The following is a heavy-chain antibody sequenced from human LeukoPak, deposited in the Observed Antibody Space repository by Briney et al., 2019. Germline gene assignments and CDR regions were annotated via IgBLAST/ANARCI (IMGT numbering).Heavy chain of an antibody. J-gene: IGHJ4*02. CDR2: IYSGGST. CDR3: AKDFGLYGSGTYYPFDY. V-gene: IGHV3-66*01. Sequence: GRSLRLSCAASGFTVSSNYMSWVRQAPGKGLEWVSVIYSGGSTYYADSVKGRFTISRDNSKNTLYLQMNSLRAEDTAVYYCAKDFGLYGSGTYYPFDYWGQGTLVTVTS. D-gene: IGHD3-10*01. CDR1: GFTVSSNY.